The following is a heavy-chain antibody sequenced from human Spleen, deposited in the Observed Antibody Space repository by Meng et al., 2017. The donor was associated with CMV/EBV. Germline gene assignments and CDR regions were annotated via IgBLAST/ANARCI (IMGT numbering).Heavy chain of an antibody. V-gene: IGHV4-34*01. Sequence: SQTLSLTCDVYGGSFSGYYWSWIRQPPGKGLEWIGEINHSGRATYNPSLESRVTMSIVTSKNEISLKLSSVTAADTAVYYCARLEVGYSYGFDYWGQGTMVTVSS. J-gene: IGHJ4*03. CDR2: INHSGRA. CDR3: ARLEVGYSYGFDY. D-gene: IGHD5-18*01. CDR1: GGSFSGYY.